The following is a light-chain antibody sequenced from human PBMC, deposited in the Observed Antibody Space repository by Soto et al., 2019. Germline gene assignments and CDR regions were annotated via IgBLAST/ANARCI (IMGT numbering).Light chain of an antibody. J-gene: IGLJ2*01. V-gene: IGLV2-23*01. CDR1: SSDVGSYNL. CDR3: CSYAGSSTLV. Sequence: QSVLTQPASVSGSPGQSITISCTGTSSDVGSYNLVSWYQHHPGKAPKLMIYEGSKRPSGVSNRFSGSKSGITASLTISGLQAEDEADYYCCSYAGSSTLVFGGGTQRTVL. CDR2: EGS.